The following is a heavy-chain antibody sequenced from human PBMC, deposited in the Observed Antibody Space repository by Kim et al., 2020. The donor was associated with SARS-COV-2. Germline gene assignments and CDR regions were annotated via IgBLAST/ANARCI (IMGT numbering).Heavy chain of an antibody. V-gene: IGHV3-48*03. CDR3: ASSEYSFNY. D-gene: IGHD6-6*01. CDR1: GFTFSSYE. Sequence: GGSLRLSCAASGFTFSSYEMNWVRQAPGKGLEWVSYISSSGSTIYYADSVKGRFTISRDNAKNSLYLQMNSLRAEDTAVYYCASSEYSFNYWGQGTLVTVSS. J-gene: IGHJ4*02. CDR2: ISSSGSTI.